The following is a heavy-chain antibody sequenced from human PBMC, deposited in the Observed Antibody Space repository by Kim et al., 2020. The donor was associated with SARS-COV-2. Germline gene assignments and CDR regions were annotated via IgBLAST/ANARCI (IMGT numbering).Heavy chain of an antibody. CDR1: GGTFSSYT. D-gene: IGHD3-16*01. CDR2: IIPILGIA. J-gene: IGHJ6*02. CDR3: ARTDVWGGYYSYYYYGMDV. Sequence: SVKVSCKASGGTFSSYTISWVRQAPGQGLEWMGRIIPILGIANYAQKFQGRVTITADKSTSTAYMELSSLRSEDTAVYYCARTDVWGGYYSYYYYGMDVWGQGTTVTVSS. V-gene: IGHV1-69*02.